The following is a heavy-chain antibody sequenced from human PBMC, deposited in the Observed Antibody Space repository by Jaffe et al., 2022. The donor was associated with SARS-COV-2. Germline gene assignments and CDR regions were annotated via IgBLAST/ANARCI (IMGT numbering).Heavy chain of an antibody. J-gene: IGHJ3*02. CDR2: IYTSGST. D-gene: IGHD6-19*01. CDR3: ARELSEAGTFPDAFDI. V-gene: IGHV4-4*07. CDR1: GGSISSYY. Sequence: QVQLQESGPGLVKPSETLSLTCTVSGGSISSYYWSWIRQPAGKGLEWIGRIYTSGSTNYNPSLKSRVTMSVDTSKNQFSLKLSSVTAADTAVYYCARELSEAGTFPDAFDIWGQGTMVTVSS.